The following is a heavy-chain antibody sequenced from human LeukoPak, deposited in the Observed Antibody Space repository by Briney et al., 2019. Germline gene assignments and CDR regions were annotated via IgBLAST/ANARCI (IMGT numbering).Heavy chain of an antibody. CDR3: ARHPNYGGNPAGAFDY. V-gene: IGHV4-38-2*01. CDR1: GYSISSGYY. Sequence: PSETLSLTCAVSGYSISSGYYWGWIRQPPGKGLEWIGSIYRSETTYYNPSLKSRVTISVDTSKNQLSLKLSSVTAADTAVYYCARHPNYGGNPAGAFDYWGQGTLVTVSS. CDR2: IYRSETT. J-gene: IGHJ4*02. D-gene: IGHD4-23*01.